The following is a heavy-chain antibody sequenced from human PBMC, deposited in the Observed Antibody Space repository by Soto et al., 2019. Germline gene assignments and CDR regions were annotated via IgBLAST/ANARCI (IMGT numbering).Heavy chain of an antibody. CDR3: AYSTGRYRLDV. J-gene: IGHJ3*01. Sequence: QVYLQESGPGLVKPSGTLSLTCAVSGASVSTPHWWTWVHQPPGKDLEWIGDVYHTGGNNYNPSLMSRVTISLDKSKNQFSLDMISVTAADTAIYYCAYSTGRYRLDVWAQGTMVIVSS. CDR1: GASVSTPHW. V-gene: IGHV4-4*02. D-gene: IGHD6-19*01. CDR2: VYHTGGN.